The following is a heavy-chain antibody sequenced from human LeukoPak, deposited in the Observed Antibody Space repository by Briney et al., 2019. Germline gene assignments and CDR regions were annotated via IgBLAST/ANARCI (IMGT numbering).Heavy chain of an antibody. V-gene: IGHV3-64*01. Sequence: PGGSLRLSCAASGFTFSSYAVHWVRQAPGKGLEYVSAISSNGGSTYYANSVKGRFTISRDNSKNTLYLQMGSLRAEDMAVYYCARAHGYSGYDYNYWGQGTLVTVSS. CDR3: ARAHGYSGYDYNY. CDR2: ISSNGGST. D-gene: IGHD5-12*01. CDR1: GFTFSSYA. J-gene: IGHJ4*02.